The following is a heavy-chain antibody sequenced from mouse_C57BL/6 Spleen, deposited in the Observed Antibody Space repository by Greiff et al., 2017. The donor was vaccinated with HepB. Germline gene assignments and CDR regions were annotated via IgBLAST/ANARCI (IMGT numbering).Heavy chain of an antibody. V-gene: IGHV5-17*01. J-gene: IGHJ4*01. CDR2: ISSGSSTI. CDR1: GFTFSDYG. Sequence: EVQGVESGGGLVKPGGSLKLSCAASGFTFSDYGMHWVRQAPEKGLEWVAYISSGSSTIYYADTVKGRFTISRDNAKNTLSLQMTSLRSEDTAMYYCARRDEWLLHAMDYWGQGTSVTVSS. D-gene: IGHD2-3*01. CDR3: ARRDEWLLHAMDY.